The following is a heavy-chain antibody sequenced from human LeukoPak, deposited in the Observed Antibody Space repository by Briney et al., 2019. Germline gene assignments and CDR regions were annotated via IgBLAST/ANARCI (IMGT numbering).Heavy chain of an antibody. CDR3: TKGIVGASTDWLDP. J-gene: IGHJ5*02. V-gene: IGHV3-15*01. CDR1: GFTFSNAW. CDR2: IKRKADGVTT. Sequence: GGSLRLSCAASGFTFSNAWMSWVRQAPGKGLEWVGRIKRKADGVTTDFAAPVKGRFTISRDDSKNTLYLQMNSLKTEDTAVYYCTKGIVGASTDWLDPWGQGTLVTVSS. D-gene: IGHD1-26*01.